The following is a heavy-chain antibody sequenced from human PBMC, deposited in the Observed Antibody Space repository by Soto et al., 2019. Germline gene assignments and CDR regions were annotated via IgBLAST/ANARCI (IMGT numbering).Heavy chain of an antibody. D-gene: IGHD2-8*01. CDR3: ARAGVDATGYDH. V-gene: IGHV1-69*01. CDR1: GGTLNSYA. J-gene: IGHJ4*01. Sequence: QVQLVQSGAEVKKPGSSVKVSCKASGGTLNSYAFSWVRLAPGQGLEWMGGISPIFEKTTYAQKFQGRVTITAHESTSTVHMELSSLRSEDTAMYFCARAGVDATGYDHWGHGTLVTVSS. CDR2: ISPIFEKT.